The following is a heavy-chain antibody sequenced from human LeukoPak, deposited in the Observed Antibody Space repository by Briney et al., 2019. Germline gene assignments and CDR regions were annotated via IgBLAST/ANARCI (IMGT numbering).Heavy chain of an antibody. CDR2: ISTSGDYR. Sequence: GGSLRLSCAASGFTFSDFYMSWIRQAPGEGLEWVSYISTSGDYRNYADSVKGRFTISRENAKNSLYLQMNSLRAGDTAVYYCARGSRENWYFDLWGRGTLDTVSS. V-gene: IGHV3-11*06. CDR3: ARGSRENWYFDL. J-gene: IGHJ2*01. CDR1: GFTFSDFY.